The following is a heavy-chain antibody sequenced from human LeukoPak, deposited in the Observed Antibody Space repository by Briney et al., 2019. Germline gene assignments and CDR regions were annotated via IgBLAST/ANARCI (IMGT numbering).Heavy chain of an antibody. Sequence: GGSLKLSCAASGFTFSGSAMHWVRQASGKGLEWVGRIRSKANSYATAYAASVKGRFTISRDDSKNTAYLQMNSLKTEDTAVYYCARDNGAAPTDYWGQGTLVTVSS. CDR3: ARDNGAAPTDY. J-gene: IGHJ4*02. V-gene: IGHV3-73*01. D-gene: IGHD6-13*01. CDR2: IRSKANSYAT. CDR1: GFTFSGSA.